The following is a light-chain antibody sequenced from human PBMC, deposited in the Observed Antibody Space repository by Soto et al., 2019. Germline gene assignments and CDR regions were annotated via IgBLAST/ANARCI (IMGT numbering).Light chain of an antibody. CDR2: DTS. J-gene: IGKJ1*01. CDR3: QQRFNWPWT. Sequence: IVLTQSPGTLSLSPGERATLSCRASQSVNKYLAWFQQKLGQPPRLLIYDTSNRATGIPPRFSGSGSGTDFTLIISSLEPEDFAVYYCQQRFNWPWTFGQGTKVDI. V-gene: IGKV3-11*01. CDR1: QSVNKY.